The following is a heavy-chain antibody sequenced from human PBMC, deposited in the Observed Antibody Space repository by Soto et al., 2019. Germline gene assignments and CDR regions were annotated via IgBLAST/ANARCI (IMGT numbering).Heavy chain of an antibody. CDR1: GYTFTSYY. Sequence: GASVKVSCKASGYTFTSYYMHWVRQAPGQGLEWMGIINPSGGSTSYAQKFQGRVTMTRDTSTSTVYMELSSLRSEDTAVYYCAKDIVVVAATVAFDIWGQGTMVTVSS. V-gene: IGHV1-46*01. D-gene: IGHD2-15*01. CDR3: AKDIVVVAATVAFDI. CDR2: INPSGGST. J-gene: IGHJ3*02.